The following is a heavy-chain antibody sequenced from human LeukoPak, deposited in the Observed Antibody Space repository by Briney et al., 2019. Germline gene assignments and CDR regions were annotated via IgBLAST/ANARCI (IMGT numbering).Heavy chain of an antibody. CDR2: ISYDRSNK. CDR3: AKDLDCSSSSCGAFDM. V-gene: IGHV3-30-3*01. CDR1: GFTFSSYA. J-gene: IGHJ3*02. D-gene: IGHD2-2*01. Sequence: GGSLRLSCAASGFTFSSYAMHWVRQAEGKGLEWVGVISYDRSNKYYTDSVKGRFTNSRDNSKNTLYLQMNSLRAEDTAIYYCAKDLDCSSSSCGAFDMWGQGTMVTVSS.